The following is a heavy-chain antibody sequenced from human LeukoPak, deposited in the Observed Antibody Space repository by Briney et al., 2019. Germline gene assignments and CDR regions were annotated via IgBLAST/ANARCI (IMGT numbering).Heavy chain of an antibody. V-gene: IGHV3-23*01. CDR2: ISTSGAST. D-gene: IGHD5-24*01. CDR3: AKVSRDGYKSGMDV. J-gene: IGHJ6*02. CDR1: GFTFSSFE. Sequence: GGSLRLSCAASGFTFSSFEMNWVRQAPGKGLEWVSTISTSGASTYYADSVKGRFTISRDNSKDTLYLQKNSLRADDTAVYYCAKVSRDGYKSGMDVWGQGTTVTVSS.